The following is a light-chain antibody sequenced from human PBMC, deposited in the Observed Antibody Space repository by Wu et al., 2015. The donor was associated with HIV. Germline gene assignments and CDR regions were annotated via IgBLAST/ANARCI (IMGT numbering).Light chain of an antibody. CDR3: QQRTNWPLIS. CDR1: QSVSGS. Sequence: EIVLTQSPATLSLSPGERATLSCRASQSVSGSLAWYQQKRGQAPRLLIHDASNRATGIPARFSGSGSGTDFSLTISSLEPEDSAIYYCQQRTNWPLISFGPGTRLEIK. J-gene: IGKJ5*01. V-gene: IGKV3-11*01. CDR2: DAS.